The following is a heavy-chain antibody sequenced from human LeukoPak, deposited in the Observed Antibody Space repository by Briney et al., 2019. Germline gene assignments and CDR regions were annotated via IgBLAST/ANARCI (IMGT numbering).Heavy chain of an antibody. CDR1: GFTFSSYG. Sequence: GGSLRLSCAASGFTFSSYGMHWVRQAPGKGLEYVSAISSNGGSTYYADSVKGRFTISRDNSKNTLYLQMSSLRAEDTAVYYCVKGLVVPAAGPDYWGQGTLVTVSS. CDR2: ISSNGGST. D-gene: IGHD2-2*01. V-gene: IGHV3-64D*06. J-gene: IGHJ4*02. CDR3: VKGLVVPAAGPDY.